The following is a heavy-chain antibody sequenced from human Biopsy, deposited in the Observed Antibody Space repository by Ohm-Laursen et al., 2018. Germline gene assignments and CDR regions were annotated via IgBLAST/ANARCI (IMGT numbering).Heavy chain of an antibody. D-gene: IGHD1-26*01. Sequence: SVKVSCKASGYTFTDSYMHWVRQAPGQGLEWMGWINPNSGGTNYAQKFQGRVTMTRDTSMSTAYMELNRLRSDDTAMYYCARGGLNYWYFDLWGRGTLVTVSS. V-gene: IGHV1-2*02. CDR3: ARGGLNYWYFDL. J-gene: IGHJ2*01. CDR2: INPNSGGT. CDR1: GYTFTDSY.